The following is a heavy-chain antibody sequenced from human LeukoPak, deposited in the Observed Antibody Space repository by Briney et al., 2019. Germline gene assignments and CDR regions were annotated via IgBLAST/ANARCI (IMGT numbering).Heavy chain of an antibody. CDR2: INHSGST. CDR3: ARGRGDFWSGYSYFDY. J-gene: IGHJ4*02. Sequence: KPSETLSLTCAVYGGSFSGYYWSWIRQPPGKGLEWIGEINHSGSTNYNPSLKSRVTISVDTSKNQFSLKLSSVTAADTAVYYCARGRGDFWSGYSYFDYWGQGTLVTVSS. CDR1: GGSFSGYY. V-gene: IGHV4-34*01. D-gene: IGHD3-3*01.